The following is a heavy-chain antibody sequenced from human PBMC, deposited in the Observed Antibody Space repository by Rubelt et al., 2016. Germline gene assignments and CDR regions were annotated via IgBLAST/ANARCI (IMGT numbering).Heavy chain of an antibody. CDR3: ARGDIVVVVAASNPLDY. V-gene: IGHV1-3*01. D-gene: IGHD2-15*01. CDR2: INGGNGNQ. J-gene: IGHJ4*02. CDR1: GYTFTSYA. Sequence: QVQLVQSGAEVKKPGASVKVSCKASGYTFTSYAMHWVRQAPGQRLEWVGWINGGNGNQKYSQKFQGRVTSNRDTAASTAYMELSSLRSEDTAVYYCARGDIVVVVAASNPLDYWGQGTLVTVSS.